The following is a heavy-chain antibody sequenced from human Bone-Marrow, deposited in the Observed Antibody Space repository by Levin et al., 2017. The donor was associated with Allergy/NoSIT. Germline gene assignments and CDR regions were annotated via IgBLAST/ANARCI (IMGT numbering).Heavy chain of an antibody. CDR2: ISYDGSNK. D-gene: IGHD1-1*01. Sequence: TGGSLRLSCAASGFTFSSYGMHWVRQAPGKGLEWVAVISYDGSNKYYADSVKGRFTISRDNSKNTLYLQMNSLRAEDTAVYYCAKDRTVGSAAYYYYGMDVWGQGTTVTVSS. CDR1: GFTFSSYG. CDR3: AKDRTVGSAAYYYYGMDV. V-gene: IGHV3-30*18. J-gene: IGHJ6*02.